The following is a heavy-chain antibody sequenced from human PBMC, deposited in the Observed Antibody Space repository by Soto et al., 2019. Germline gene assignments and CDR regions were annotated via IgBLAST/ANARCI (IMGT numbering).Heavy chain of an antibody. CDR3: AKGFLGWFDP. CDR1: GFTFSSYA. V-gene: IGHV3-23*01. Sequence: EVQLLESGVGLVQPGGSLRLSGAASGFTFSSYAMSWVREAPGKGLEWVSAISGSGGSTYYADSVKGRFTISRDNSKNTLYLQMNSLRAEDTAVYYCAKGFLGWFDPWGQGTLVTVSS. J-gene: IGHJ5*02. CDR2: ISGSGGST.